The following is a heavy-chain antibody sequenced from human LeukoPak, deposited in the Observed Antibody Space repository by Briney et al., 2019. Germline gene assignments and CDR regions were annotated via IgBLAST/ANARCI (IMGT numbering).Heavy chain of an antibody. J-gene: IGHJ4*02. CDR3: ARASRVGYNQNFDF. V-gene: IGHV5-51*01. CDR1: GYSFSTYW. D-gene: IGHD5-24*01. Sequence: GESLKISCKGLGYSFSTYWSAWVRQMPGKSLEWVGIIYPGDSETRYSPSFQGQVTISADKSISTAYLQWNSLKTSDTATYYCARASRVGYNQNFDFWGRGTLVTVSS. CDR2: IYPGDSET.